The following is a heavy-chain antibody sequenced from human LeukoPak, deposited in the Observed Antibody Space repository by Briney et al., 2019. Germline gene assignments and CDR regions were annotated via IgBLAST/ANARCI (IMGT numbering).Heavy chain of an antibody. D-gene: IGHD1-26*01. V-gene: IGHV4-39*01. J-gene: IGHJ4*02. CDR1: GGSISSSSYY. CDR2: IYYSGST. Sequence: SETLSLTCTLSGGSISSSSYYWGWIRQPPGKGLEWSGSIYYSGSTYYNPSLKSRVTISVDTSKNQFSLKLSSVTAADTAVYYCARHEVGATGDYWGQGTLVTVS. CDR3: ARHEVGATGDY.